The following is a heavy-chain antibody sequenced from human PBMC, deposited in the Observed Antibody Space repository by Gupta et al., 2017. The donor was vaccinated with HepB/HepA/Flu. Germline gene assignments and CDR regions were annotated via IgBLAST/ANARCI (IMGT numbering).Heavy chain of an antibody. Sequence: QVQLQESGPGLVKPSQTLSLTCTVSGGSISSGGYYWSWIRQHPGKGLEWIGYIYYSGSTYYNPSLKSRVTISVDTSKNQFSLKLSSVTAADTAVYYCARNAPRLGYYSSYFQHWGQGTLVTVSS. D-gene: IGHD3-22*01. CDR3: ARNAPRLGYYSSYFQH. J-gene: IGHJ1*01. CDR2: IYYSGST. CDR1: GGSISSGGYY. V-gene: IGHV4-31*03.